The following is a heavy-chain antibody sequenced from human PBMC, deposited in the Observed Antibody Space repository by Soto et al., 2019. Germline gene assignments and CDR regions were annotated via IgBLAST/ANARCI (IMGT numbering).Heavy chain of an antibody. CDR1: GFTFSSYW. CDR2: IKQDGSEK. Sequence: GGSLRLSCAASGFTFSSYWMSWVRQAPGKGLEWVANIKQDGSEKYYVDSVKGRFIISRDNAKNSLFLQMNSLRAEDTAVYYCARDTYYYVSGGYIPMDVWGKGTTVTVSS. D-gene: IGHD3-10*01. J-gene: IGHJ6*03. CDR3: ARDTYYYVSGGYIPMDV. V-gene: IGHV3-7*01.